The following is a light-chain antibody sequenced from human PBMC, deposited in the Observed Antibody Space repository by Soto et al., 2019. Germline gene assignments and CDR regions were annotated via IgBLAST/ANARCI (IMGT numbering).Light chain of an antibody. V-gene: IGKV1-33*01. CDR1: QDISNY. Sequence: DIQMTQSPSSLSASVGDRVTITCQASQDISNYLNWYQQKPGKAPKLLIYDASDLETGVPSRFSGSGSGTHFTFTINNLQPEDFATYYCQQYSSLLFTFGPGTKVDIK. CDR2: DAS. J-gene: IGKJ3*01. CDR3: QQYSSLLFT.